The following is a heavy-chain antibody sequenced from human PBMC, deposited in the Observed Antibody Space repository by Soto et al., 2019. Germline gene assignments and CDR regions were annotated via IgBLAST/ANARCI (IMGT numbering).Heavy chain of an antibody. V-gene: IGHV5-10-1*03. CDR3: ARLYCSSSTCDSWFDP. CDR2: IDPRDSYT. Sequence: EVQLVQSGAEVKKPGESLRISCTGFGYTFTTFWISWVRQMPGRGLEWMGRIDPRDSYTKYRPSFEGHVTISADKSTRTAYLQWGSLKASDTAMYYCARLYCSSSTCDSWFDPWGQGTLVTVSS. J-gene: IGHJ5*02. D-gene: IGHD2-2*01. CDR1: GYTFTTFW.